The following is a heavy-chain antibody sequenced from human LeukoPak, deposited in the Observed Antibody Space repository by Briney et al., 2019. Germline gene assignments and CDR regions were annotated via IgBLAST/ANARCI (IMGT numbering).Heavy chain of an antibody. D-gene: IGHD3-3*01. V-gene: IGHV4-39*01. Sequence: PSETLSLTCTVSGGSISSSSYYWGWIRQPPGKGLEWIGSIYYSGSTYYNPSLKSRVTISVDTSKNQFSLKLSSVTAADTAVYYCASLTKGDYDFWSGPHSWDVWGKGTTVTVSS. CDR1: GGSISSSSYY. J-gene: IGHJ6*04. CDR2: IYYSGST. CDR3: ASLTKGDYDFWSGPHSWDV.